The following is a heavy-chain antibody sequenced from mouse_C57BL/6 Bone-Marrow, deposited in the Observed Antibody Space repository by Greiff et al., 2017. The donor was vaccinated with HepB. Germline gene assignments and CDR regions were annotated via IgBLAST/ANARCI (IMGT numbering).Heavy chain of an antibody. CDR1: GYTFTDYN. CDR2: INPNNGGT. CDR3: AREYDGSSWAY. Sequence: VQLKESGPELVKPGASVKIPCKASGYTFTDYNMDWVKQSHGKSLEWIGDINPNNGGTIYNQKFKGKATLTVDKSSSTAYMELRSLTSEDSAVYYCAREYDGSSWAYWGQGTLVTVSA. V-gene: IGHV1-18*01. D-gene: IGHD1-1*01. J-gene: IGHJ3*01.